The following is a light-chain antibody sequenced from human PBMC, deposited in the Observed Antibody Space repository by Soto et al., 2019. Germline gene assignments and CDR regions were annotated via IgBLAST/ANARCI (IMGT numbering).Light chain of an antibody. CDR3: QQTSSVPRT. Sequence: DIQMTQSPSSLSASVGDRVTITCRASQSISTFLNWYQQRPGEAPKLLIYVASNLYSGVPSRFSGSGSGTDFTLTISSLQPEDFATYFCQQTSSVPRTFGQGTKLEIK. CDR2: VAS. J-gene: IGKJ2*01. V-gene: IGKV1-39*01. CDR1: QSISTF.